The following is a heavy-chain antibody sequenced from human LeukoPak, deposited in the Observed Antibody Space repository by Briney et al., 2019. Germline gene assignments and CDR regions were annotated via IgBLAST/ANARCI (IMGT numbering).Heavy chain of an antibody. CDR2: ISGNGGST. D-gene: IGHD2-21*02. V-gene: IGHV3-23*01. CDR3: AKALEVTAIFDY. J-gene: IGHJ4*02. CDR1: GFTFNTNA. Sequence: GGSLRLSCAASGFTFNTNAMSWVRQAPGKGLEWVSAISGNGGSTYYADSVKGRFTISRDNSKNTLYLQMNSLRAEDTAVYYCAKALEVTAIFDYWGRGTLVTVSS.